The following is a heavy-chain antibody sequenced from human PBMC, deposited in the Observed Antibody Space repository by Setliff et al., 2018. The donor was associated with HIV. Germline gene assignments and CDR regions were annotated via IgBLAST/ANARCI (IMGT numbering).Heavy chain of an antibody. CDR1: GDSVSSRSYY. D-gene: IGHD3-22*01. Sequence: SETLSLTCSVSGDSVSSRSYYWGWIRQSPGKGLEWIGSIYFNGITHDNPSLKSRVTTSVDTSKNQFSLKLSSVTAADRAVYYCARVRLLYSDSSPVWFDPWGQGTLVTVSS. CDR2: IYFNGIT. J-gene: IGHJ5*02. V-gene: IGHV4-39*01. CDR3: ARVRLLYSDSSPVWFDP.